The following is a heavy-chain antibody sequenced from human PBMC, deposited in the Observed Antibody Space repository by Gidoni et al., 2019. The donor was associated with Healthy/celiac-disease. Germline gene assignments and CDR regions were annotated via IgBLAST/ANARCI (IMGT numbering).Heavy chain of an antibody. CDR1: GFTFSSYA. Sequence: EVQLLESGGGLVQPGGSLRLSCAASGFTFSSYAMSWVRQAPGKGLEWVSAISGSGGSTYYADSVKGRFTISRDNSKNTLYLQMNSLRAEDTAVYYCAKLTYCGGDCYQPVDYWGQGTLVTVSS. V-gene: IGHV3-23*01. D-gene: IGHD2-21*01. J-gene: IGHJ4*02. CDR3: AKLTYCGGDCYQPVDY. CDR2: ISGSGGST.